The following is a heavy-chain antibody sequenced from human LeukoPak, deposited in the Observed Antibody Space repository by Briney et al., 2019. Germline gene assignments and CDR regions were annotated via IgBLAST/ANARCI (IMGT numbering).Heavy chain of an antibody. Sequence: GGSLRLSCAASGFTFGAYWMSWVRQAPGKGLEWVSYISSGGITIYYADSVKGRFTISRDNAKNSLYLQMNSLRAEDTAVYYCARGKDGYKRGYPLGFDYWGQGTLVTVSS. J-gene: IGHJ4*02. D-gene: IGHD5-24*01. V-gene: IGHV3-11*01. CDR1: GFTFGAYW. CDR2: ISSGGITI. CDR3: ARGKDGYKRGYPLGFDY.